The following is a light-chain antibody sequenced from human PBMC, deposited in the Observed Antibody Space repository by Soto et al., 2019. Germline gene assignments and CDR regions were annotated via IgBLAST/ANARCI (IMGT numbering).Light chain of an antibody. J-gene: IGKJ3*01. CDR2: AAS. V-gene: IGKV1-12*01. Sequence: DIPMTQSPSSVSASLVDRVTITRRARQGISSWITWYQQKPGKPAKLLIYAASSLQSGVPSRFSGSGSGTDFTLTISSLQPEDFATYYCQQANSFPLTFGPGTKVDIK. CDR3: QQANSFPLT. CDR1: QGISSW.